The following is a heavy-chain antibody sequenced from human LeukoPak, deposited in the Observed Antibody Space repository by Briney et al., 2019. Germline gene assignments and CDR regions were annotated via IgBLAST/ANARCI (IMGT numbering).Heavy chain of an antibody. V-gene: IGHV3-33*01. J-gene: IGHJ4*02. CDR3: ARDCGKAAAGTVDY. D-gene: IGHD6-13*01. CDR2: IWYDGCNN. CDR1: GFTFSSYG. Sequence: GCSLRLSCAASGFTFSSYGMLWVGPAPAKGLEGVAVIWYDGCNNQYADPVKGRFTISRDNSKNTLYLQMNSLRDEDTAVYYCARDCGKAAAGTVDYWGQGTLVTVSS.